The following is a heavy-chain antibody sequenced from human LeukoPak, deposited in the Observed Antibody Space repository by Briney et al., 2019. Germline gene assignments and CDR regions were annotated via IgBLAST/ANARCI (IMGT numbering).Heavy chain of an antibody. CDR2: IYYSGST. CDR1: GGSISSSSYY. J-gene: IGHJ6*03. CDR3: ARPHYYYYYMDV. V-gene: IGHV4-39*01. Sequence: SETLSLTCIVSGGSISSSSYYWGWIRQPPGKGLEWIGNIYYSGSTHYNPSLKSRVTISVDTSKNQFSLKLSSVTAADTAVYYCARPHYYYYYMDVWGKGTTVTISS.